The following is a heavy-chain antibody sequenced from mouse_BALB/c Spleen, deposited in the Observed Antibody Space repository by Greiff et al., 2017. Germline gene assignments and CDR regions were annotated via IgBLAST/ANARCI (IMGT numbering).Heavy chain of an antibody. Sequence: EVQLVESGGGLVKPGGSLKLSCAASGFTFSSYAMSWVRQTPEKRLEWVATISSGGSYTYYPDSVKGRFTISRDNAKNTLYLQMSSLRSEDTAMYYCARQLGFWGQGTTLTVSS. CDR3: ARQLGF. CDR1: GFTFSSYA. CDR2: ISSGGSYT. D-gene: IGHD1-2*01. V-gene: IGHV5-9-3*01. J-gene: IGHJ2*01.